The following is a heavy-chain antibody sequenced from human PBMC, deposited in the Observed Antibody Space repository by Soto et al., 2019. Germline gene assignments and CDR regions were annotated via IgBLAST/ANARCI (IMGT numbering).Heavy chain of an antibody. V-gene: IGHV1-69*13. D-gene: IGHD3-22*01. CDR2: IIPIFGTA. Sequence: SVKVSCKASGGTFSSYAISWVRQAPGQGLEWMGGIIPIFGTANYAQKFQGRVTITADESTSTAYMELSSLRSEDTAVYYCARNTYYYDSSGYLLGWFDPWGQGTLVTVSS. CDR1: GGTFSSYA. J-gene: IGHJ5*02. CDR3: ARNTYYYDSSGYLLGWFDP.